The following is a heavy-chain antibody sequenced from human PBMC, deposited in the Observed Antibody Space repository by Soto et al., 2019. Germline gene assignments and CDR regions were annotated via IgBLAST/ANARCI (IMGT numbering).Heavy chain of an antibody. J-gene: IGHJ5*02. CDR1: GYTFTSYA. CDR3: ARDLGYCSSTSCQNWFDP. CDR2: INAGNGNT. Sequence: ASVKVSCKASGYTFTSYAMHWVRQAPGQRLEWMGWINAGNGNTKYSQKFQGRVTITRDTSASTAYMELSSLRSEDTAVYYCARDLGYCSSTSCQNWFDPWGQGTLVTVAS. V-gene: IGHV1-3*01. D-gene: IGHD2-2*01.